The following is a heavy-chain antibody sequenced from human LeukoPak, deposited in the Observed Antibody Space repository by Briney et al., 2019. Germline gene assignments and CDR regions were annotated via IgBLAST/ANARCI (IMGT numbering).Heavy chain of an antibody. V-gene: IGHV3-7*01. Sequence: PGGSLRLSCAASGFTFSSYGMHWVRQAPGKGLEWVANIKQDASKKSYVDSVKGRFTISRDNAKNSLYLQMNSLRAEDTAVYYCAREVVDTAMVPAADYWGQGTLVTVSS. D-gene: IGHD5-18*01. CDR3: AREVVDTAMVPAADY. CDR1: GFTFSSYG. CDR2: IKQDASKK. J-gene: IGHJ4*02.